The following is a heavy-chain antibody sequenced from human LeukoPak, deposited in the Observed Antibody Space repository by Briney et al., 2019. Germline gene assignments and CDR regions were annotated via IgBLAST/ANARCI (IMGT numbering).Heavy chain of an antibody. CDR2: IYTSGST. J-gene: IGHJ4*02. CDR3: ARGRTRGYYDSSGYYWYFDY. Sequence: SETLSLTCTVSGGSISSGTYYWNWIRQPAGKGLEWIGRIYTSGSTNYNPSLKSRVTMSVDTSKNQFSLKLSSVTAADTAVYYCARGRTRGYYDSSGYYWYFDYWGQGTLVTVSS. D-gene: IGHD3-22*01. V-gene: IGHV4-61*02. CDR1: GGSISSGTYY.